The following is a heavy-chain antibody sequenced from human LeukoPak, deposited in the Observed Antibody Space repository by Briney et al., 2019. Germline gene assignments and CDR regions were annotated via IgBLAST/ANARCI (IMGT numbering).Heavy chain of an antibody. V-gene: IGHV3-48*01. CDR2: ISTSSSTI. D-gene: IGHD6-6*01. CDR3: VRGGGSSSSWFDY. CDR1: GFTFSTYS. Sequence: GGSLRLSCAASGFTFSTYSMNWVRQAPGKGLEWVSYISTSSSTIYYADSVKGRFTISRDNAKNSLYLQMDSLRAEDTAVYYCVRGGGSSSSWFDYWGQGTLVTVSS. J-gene: IGHJ4*02.